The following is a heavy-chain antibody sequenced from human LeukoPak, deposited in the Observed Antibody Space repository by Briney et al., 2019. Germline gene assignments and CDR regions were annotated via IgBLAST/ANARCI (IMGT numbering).Heavy chain of an antibody. J-gene: IGHJ4*02. CDR3: ARGARKGDDYGGFFDY. V-gene: IGHV3-30*04. CDR2: ISNDGSKK. CDR1: GFTFSSYA. Sequence: GGSLRLSCAASGFTFSSYALHWVRQAPGKGLEWVAVISNDGSKKDYADSVKGRFTISRDNSKNTLYLPMNSLRAEDTAVYYCARGARKGDDYGGFFDYWGQGTLVTVSS. D-gene: IGHD4-23*01.